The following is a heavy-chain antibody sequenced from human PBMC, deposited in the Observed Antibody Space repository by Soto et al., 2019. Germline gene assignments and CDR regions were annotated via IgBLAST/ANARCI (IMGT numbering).Heavy chain of an antibody. Sequence: GASVKVSCKASGGTFSSYAISWVRQAPGQGLEWMGIINPSGGSTSYAQKFQGRVTMTRDTSTSTVYMELSSLRSEDTAVYYCARDYDIFDYWGQGTLVTVSS. V-gene: IGHV1-46*01. CDR1: GGTFSSYA. D-gene: IGHD3-9*01. J-gene: IGHJ4*02. CDR2: INPSGGST. CDR3: ARDYDIFDY.